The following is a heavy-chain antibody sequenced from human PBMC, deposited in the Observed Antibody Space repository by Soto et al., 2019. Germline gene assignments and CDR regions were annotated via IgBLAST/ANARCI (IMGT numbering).Heavy chain of an antibody. Sequence: SETLSLTCTVSGGSISSYYWSWIRQPPGKGLEWIGYIYYSGSTNYNPSLKSRVTISVDTSKNQFSLKLSSVTAADTAVYYCARAGYCSSTSCYFDFDYWGQGTLVTVSS. CDR3: ARAGYCSSTSCYFDFDY. CDR2: IYYSGST. V-gene: IGHV4-59*01. J-gene: IGHJ4*02. D-gene: IGHD2-2*01. CDR1: GGSISSYY.